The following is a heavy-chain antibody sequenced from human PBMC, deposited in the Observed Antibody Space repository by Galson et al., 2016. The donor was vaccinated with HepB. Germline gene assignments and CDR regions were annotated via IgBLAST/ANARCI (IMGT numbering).Heavy chain of an antibody. CDR3: ARVYNNTTYNWFDP. V-gene: IGHV3-30-3*01. D-gene: IGHD1-14*01. CDR2: ISYDRSNE. J-gene: IGHJ5*02. Sequence: SLRLSCAASGFTFNSYAMHWVRQAPGKGLEWVAGISYDRSNEYYADSVKGRFTISRDNSKNTLFLQMNSLRADDTAVYYCARVYNNTTYNWFDPWGQGTLVTVSS. CDR1: GFTFNSYA.